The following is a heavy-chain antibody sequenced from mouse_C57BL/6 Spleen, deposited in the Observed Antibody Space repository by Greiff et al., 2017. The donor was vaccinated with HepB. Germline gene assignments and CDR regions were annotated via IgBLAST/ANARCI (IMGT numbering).Heavy chain of an antibody. CDR1: GYTFTCYW. CDR3: ARSGYYAMDY. CDR2: IDPSDSET. J-gene: IGHJ4*01. V-gene: IGHV1-52*01. Sequence: QVQLQQPGADLVRPGSSVKLSCQASGYTFTCYWMHWVKQRPIQGLEWIGNIDPSDSETHYNQKFKDKATLTVDKSTSTTYMQLSSLTSEDSAVYYGARSGYYAMDYWGQGTSVTVSS.